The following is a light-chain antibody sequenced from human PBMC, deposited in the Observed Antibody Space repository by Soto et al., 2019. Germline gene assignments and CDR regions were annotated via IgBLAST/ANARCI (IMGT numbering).Light chain of an antibody. Sequence: DIQMTQSPSSLSASVGDRVTITCRASQSISRHLNWYQQKPGKAPKLLIYAASSLQSGVPSRFSGSGSGTDFTLTISSLQPEDFATYYCQQSYSTPTTFGKGTKVDIK. J-gene: IGKJ1*01. CDR2: AAS. V-gene: IGKV1-39*01. CDR3: QQSYSTPTT. CDR1: QSISRH.